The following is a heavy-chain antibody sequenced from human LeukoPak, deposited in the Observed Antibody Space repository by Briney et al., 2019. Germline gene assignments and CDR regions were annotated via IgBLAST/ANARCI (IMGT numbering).Heavy chain of an antibody. Sequence: PGGSLRLSCAASGFTFSRYQMNWVRPAPGRGLGWGSYISSNGSTIYYAGSVTGRFTISRDNAKNSLYLQMDSLRAEDTAAYYCAMRGDYWGQGTLVTVSS. CDR1: GFTFSRYQ. CDR2: ISSNGSTI. V-gene: IGHV3-48*03. J-gene: IGHJ4*02. CDR3: AMRGDY.